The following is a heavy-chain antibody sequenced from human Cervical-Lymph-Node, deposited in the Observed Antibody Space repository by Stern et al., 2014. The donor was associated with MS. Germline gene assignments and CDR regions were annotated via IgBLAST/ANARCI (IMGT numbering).Heavy chain of an antibody. CDR2: INWNSGTI. J-gene: IGHJ4*02. CDR3: ARVVAGIAVSGSYFDY. CDR1: GFTFDDYA. D-gene: IGHD6-19*01. Sequence: QLVESGGGLVQPGRSLRLSCGASGFTFDDYAMHWVRQAPGKGLEWVSGINWNSGTIGYADSVKGRFTISRDNAKNSLYLQMNSLRAEDTALYYCARVVAGIAVSGSYFDYWGQGTLVTVSS. V-gene: IGHV3-9*01.